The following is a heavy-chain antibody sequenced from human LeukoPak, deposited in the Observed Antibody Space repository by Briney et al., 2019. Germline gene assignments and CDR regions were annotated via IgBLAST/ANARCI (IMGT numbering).Heavy chain of an antibody. CDR2: ISYDGSNK. V-gene: IGHV3-30*04. D-gene: IGHD5-24*01. Sequence: GGSLRLSCAASGFIFSNYAMHWVRQAPGKGLEWVALISYDGSNKYYADSVKGRFTISRDNSKNTLYLRMSSLRAEDTAVYYCAKVRDGYNYGDYWGQGTLVTVSS. CDR1: GFIFSNYA. J-gene: IGHJ4*02. CDR3: AKVRDGYNYGDY.